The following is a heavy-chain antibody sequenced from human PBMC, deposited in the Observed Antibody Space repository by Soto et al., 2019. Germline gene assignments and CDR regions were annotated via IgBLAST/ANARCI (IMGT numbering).Heavy chain of an antibody. D-gene: IGHD3-10*01. CDR1: GFTFSSYA. CDR3: ARDPTPLLLWFGELCGWFDP. J-gene: IGHJ5*02. CDR2: ISYDGSNK. V-gene: IGHV3-30-3*01. Sequence: QVQLVESGGGVVQPGRSLRLSCAASGFTFSSYAMHWVRQAPGKGLEWVAVISYDGSNKYYADSVKGRFTISRDNSKNTLYLQMNSLRAEDTAVYDCARDPTPLLLWFGELCGWFDPWGKGTLVTVSS.